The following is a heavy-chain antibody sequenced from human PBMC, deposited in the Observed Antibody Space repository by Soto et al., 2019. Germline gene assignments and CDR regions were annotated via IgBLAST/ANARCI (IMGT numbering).Heavy chain of an antibody. V-gene: IGHV1-2*02. Sequence: ASVKVSCKPSGYTFTDYHIHWVRQAPGQGLEFMGWINAYNGGAGYAQKFQGRVTVTRDTSTSTVYMELSNLRSDDTAVYYCARECCSDSLAPKENWFDTWGQGTRVTVSS. D-gene: IGHD6-25*01. CDR1: GYTFTDYH. CDR3: ARECCSDSLAPKENWFDT. J-gene: IGHJ5*02. CDR2: INAYNGGA.